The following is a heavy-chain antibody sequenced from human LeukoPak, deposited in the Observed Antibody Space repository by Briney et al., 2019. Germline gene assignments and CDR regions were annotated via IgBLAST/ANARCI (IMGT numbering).Heavy chain of an antibody. D-gene: IGHD6-19*01. Sequence: PGGSLRLSCAASGFTFSSYWMHWVRQAPGKGLVWVSRINSDGSSTSYADSVKGRFTISRDNAKNTLYLQMNSLRADDTAVSYCARALAVAGTGGFDPWGQGTLVTVSS. V-gene: IGHV3-74*01. CDR2: INSDGSST. J-gene: IGHJ5*02. CDR3: ARALAVAGTGGFDP. CDR1: GFTFSSYW.